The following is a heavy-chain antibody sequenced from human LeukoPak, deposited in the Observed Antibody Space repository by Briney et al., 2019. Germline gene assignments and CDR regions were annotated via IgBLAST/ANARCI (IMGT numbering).Heavy chain of an antibody. CDR1: GYTFTSYY. CDR3: ARSPIAVAVRYYGMDV. D-gene: IGHD6-19*01. J-gene: IGHJ6*02. Sequence: ASVKVSCKASGYTFTSYYMHWVRQAPGQGLEWMGIINPSGGSTSYAQKFQGRVTMTRDTSTSTVYMELSSLRSEDTAVYYCARSPIAVAVRYYGMDVWGQGTTVTVSS. V-gene: IGHV1-46*01. CDR2: INPSGGST.